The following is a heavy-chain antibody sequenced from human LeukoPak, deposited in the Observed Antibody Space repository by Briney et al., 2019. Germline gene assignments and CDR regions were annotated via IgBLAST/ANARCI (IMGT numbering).Heavy chain of an antibody. Sequence: SGGSLRLSCAASGFTVSSNYMSWVRQAPGKGLEWVSVIYSGGSTYYADSVKGRFTISRDNSKNTPYLQMNSLRAEDTAVYYCAKDLYCSSTSCYMDVWGKGTTVTVSS. D-gene: IGHD2-2*01. CDR2: IYSGGST. V-gene: IGHV3-66*01. J-gene: IGHJ6*03. CDR3: AKDLYCSSTSCYMDV. CDR1: GFTVSSNY.